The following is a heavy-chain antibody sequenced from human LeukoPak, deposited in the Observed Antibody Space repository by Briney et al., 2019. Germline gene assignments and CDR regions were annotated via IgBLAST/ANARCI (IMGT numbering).Heavy chain of an antibody. V-gene: IGHV5-51*01. D-gene: IGHD2-15*01. CDR1: GYSFSNYW. J-gene: IGHJ4*02. CDR3: ARRYCSGGSCYGGDFDY. CDR2: IYPGDSDT. Sequence: GESLKISCKGSGYSFSNYWIAWVRQMPGKGLEWMEIIYPGDSDTRYSPSFQGQVTISADKSISTAYLQWSSLKASDTAMYYCARRYCSGGSCYGGDFDYWGQGTLVTVSS.